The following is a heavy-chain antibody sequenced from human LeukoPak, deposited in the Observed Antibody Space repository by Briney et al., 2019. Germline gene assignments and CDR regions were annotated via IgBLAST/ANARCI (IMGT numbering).Heavy chain of an antibody. V-gene: IGHV3-23*01. D-gene: IGHD3-22*01. J-gene: IGHJ4*02. Sequence: GGSLRLSCAASGFTFSSYAMSWVRQAPGKGLEWVSAISGSGGSTYYADSVKGRFTISRDNSKNTLYLQMNSLRAEDTAVYYRAKSPNYYDSSGYYYSWGQGTLVTVSS. CDR2: ISGSGGST. CDR3: AKSPNYYDSSGYYYS. CDR1: GFTFSSYA.